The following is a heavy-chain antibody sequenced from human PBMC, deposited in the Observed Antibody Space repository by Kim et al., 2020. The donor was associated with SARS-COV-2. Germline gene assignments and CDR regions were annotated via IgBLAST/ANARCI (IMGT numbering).Heavy chain of an antibody. D-gene: IGHD2-21*01. CDR3: ARDHIYCGGDCYSEWFDP. V-gene: IGHV1-69*13. CDR1: GGTFSSYA. J-gene: IGHJ5*02. CDR2: IIPIFGTA. Sequence: SVKVSCKASGGTFSSYAISWVRQAPGQGLEWMGGIIPIFGTANYAQKFQGRVTITADESTSTAYMELSSLRSEDTAVYYCARDHIYCGGDCYSEWFDPWGQGTLVTVSS.